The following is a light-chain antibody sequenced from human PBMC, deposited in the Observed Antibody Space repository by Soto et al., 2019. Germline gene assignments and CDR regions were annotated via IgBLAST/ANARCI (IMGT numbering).Light chain of an antibody. V-gene: IGLV1-44*01. CDR3: AAWDDSLNGFYV. J-gene: IGLJ1*01. CDR2: SNN. Sequence: QTVLPQPPSASGTPGQRVTISWSGSSSNIGSNTVNWYQQLPGTAPKLLIYSNNQRPSGVPDRFSGSKSGTSASLAISGLQSEDEADYYCAAWDDSLNGFYVFGTGTKVTVL. CDR1: SSNIGSNT.